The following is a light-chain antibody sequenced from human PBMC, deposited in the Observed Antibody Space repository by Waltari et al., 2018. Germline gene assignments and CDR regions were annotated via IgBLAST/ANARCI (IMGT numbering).Light chain of an antibody. J-gene: IGKJ2*01. Sequence: EIVMTQSPATLSVSPGERATLSCRASQSVSSNLAWYQQKPGQAPRLLIYGASTRATGIPARVSGSGSGTEFTLTISRMQSEDCAVYYCQQYNNWPPYTFGQGTKLEIK. CDR1: QSVSSN. CDR3: QQYNNWPPYT. V-gene: IGKV3-15*01. CDR2: GAS.